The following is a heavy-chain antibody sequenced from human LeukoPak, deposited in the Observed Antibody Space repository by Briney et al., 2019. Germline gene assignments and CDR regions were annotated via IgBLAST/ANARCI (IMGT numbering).Heavy chain of an antibody. D-gene: IGHD2-21*01. V-gene: IGHV3-48*04. CDR1: GFTLSDYN. Sequence: GGSLRLSCAASGFTLSDYNMHWVRQAPGKGLEWVSYSSNIPTTTFYADSVKGRFTISRDNAKNSLYLQMNSLRAEDTAVYYCARIEAYCGSGGCYEGLDYWGQGTLVTVSS. CDR3: ARIEAYCGSGGCYEGLDY. J-gene: IGHJ4*02. CDR2: SSNIPTTT.